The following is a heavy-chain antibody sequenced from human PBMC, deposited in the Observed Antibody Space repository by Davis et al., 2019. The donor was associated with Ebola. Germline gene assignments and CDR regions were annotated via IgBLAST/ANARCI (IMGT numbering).Heavy chain of an antibody. Sequence: MPSETLSLTCAVSGGSISSGGYSWSWIRQPPGTGLEWIGYIYHSGSTYYNPSLKSRVPISVDRSKNQFSLKLSSVTAADTAVYYCARGKPFGSSFWFDPWGQGTLVTVSS. CDR2: IYHSGST. CDR3: ARGKPFGSSFWFDP. J-gene: IGHJ5*02. V-gene: IGHV4-30-2*01. CDR1: GGSISSGGYS. D-gene: IGHD6-13*01.